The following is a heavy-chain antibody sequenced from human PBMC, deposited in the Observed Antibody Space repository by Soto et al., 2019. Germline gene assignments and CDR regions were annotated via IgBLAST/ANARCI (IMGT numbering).Heavy chain of an antibody. CDR3: GGELLVSYYYYGMDV. Sequence: GESLKISGTGSGYSFTRYWIGWVRQMPGKGLEWMGIIYPGDSDTRYSPSFQGQVTISADKSISTAYLQMNSLRDEDTAVYYCGGELLVSYYYYGMDVWGQGTTVTVS. J-gene: IGHJ6*02. V-gene: IGHV5-51*01. CDR1: GYSFTRYW. D-gene: IGHD1-26*01. CDR2: IYPGDSDT.